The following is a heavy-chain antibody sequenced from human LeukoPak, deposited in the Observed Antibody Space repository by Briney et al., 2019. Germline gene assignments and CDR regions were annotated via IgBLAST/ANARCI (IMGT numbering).Heavy chain of an antibody. Sequence: SETLSLTCAVYGGSFSGYYWSWIRQHPGKGLEWIGYIYYSGSTYYNPSLKSRVTISVDTSKNQFSLKLSSVTAADTAVYYCAREGFLPTSPTDYWGQGTLVTVSS. D-gene: IGHD3-10*01. J-gene: IGHJ4*02. CDR3: AREGFLPTSPTDY. V-gene: IGHV4-31*11. CDR1: GGSFSGYY. CDR2: IYYSGST.